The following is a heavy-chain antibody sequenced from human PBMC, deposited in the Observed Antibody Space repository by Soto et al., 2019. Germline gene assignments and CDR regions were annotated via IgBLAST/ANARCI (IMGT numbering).Heavy chain of an antibody. CDR1: GYTFTSYG. V-gene: IGHV1-18*01. Sequence: QVQLVQSGAEVKKPGASVKVSCKASGYTFTSYGISWVRQAPGQGLEWMGWISAYNGNTNYAQKRQGRVTMTTDTXXXXXXXXXXXXXXXXXXXXXXXXXXXXXFGREDYWGQGTLVTVSS. D-gene: IGHD3-10*01. CDR3: XXXXXXXFGREDY. CDR2: ISAYNGNT. J-gene: IGHJ4*02.